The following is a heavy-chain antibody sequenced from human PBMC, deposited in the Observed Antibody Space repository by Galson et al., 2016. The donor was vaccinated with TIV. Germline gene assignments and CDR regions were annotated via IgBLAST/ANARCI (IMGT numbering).Heavy chain of an antibody. CDR2: ISTYSSYI. CDR1: GFTFTSHS. CDR3: VRDAPTDGSGYSGGYFDS. J-gene: IGHJ4*02. V-gene: IGHV3-21*01. Sequence: SLRLSCAASGFTFTSHSMNWVRQAPGKGLEWVSSISTYSSYIYYADSVKGRFTISRDNAKNSLYLQMNSLRAEDTAVYYCVRDAPTDGSGYSGGYFDSWGQGTLVTVSS. D-gene: IGHD3-22*01.